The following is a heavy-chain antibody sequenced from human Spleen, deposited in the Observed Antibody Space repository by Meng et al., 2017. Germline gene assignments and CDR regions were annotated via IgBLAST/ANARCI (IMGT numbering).Heavy chain of an antibody. CDR3: ARGPTTMAHDFDY. CDR2: INHSWST. V-gene: IGHV4-34*01. J-gene: IGHJ4*02. D-gene: IGHD4-11*01. CDR1: GGSFRDYY. Sequence: QLPQWVAGLLMPSVTLSLTCVVSGGSFRDYYWSWLRQPPEHGLKWIGEINHSWSTNYNPSLESRATISVYTSQNNLSLKLSSVTTADSAVYYCARGPTTMAHDFDYWGQGTLVTVSS.